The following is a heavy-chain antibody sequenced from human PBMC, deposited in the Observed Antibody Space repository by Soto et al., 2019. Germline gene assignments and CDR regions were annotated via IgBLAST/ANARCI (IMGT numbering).Heavy chain of an antibody. CDR1: GVSVCNLG. J-gene: IGHJ4*02. CDR2: IKSKRDGETA. CDR3: AITDMINRASSTGFAY. Sequence: HGGCLRLASAASGVSVCNLGMAGARQAPGKGLERVGRIKSKRDGETADVAAPAQGRFTISRDDSKNTVFLEMNSLKRGDTALYYCAITDMINRASSTGFAYWGQRTQDTVSS. D-gene: IGHD3-16*01. V-gene: IGHV3-15*01.